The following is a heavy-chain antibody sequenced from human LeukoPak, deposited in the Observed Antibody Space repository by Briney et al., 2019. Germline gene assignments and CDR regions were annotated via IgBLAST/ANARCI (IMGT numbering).Heavy chain of an antibody. CDR3: ARDPYYYDSSGYSSSHAFDI. J-gene: IGHJ3*02. CDR1: GGSISSYY. Sequence: PSETLSLTCTVPGGSISSYYWSWIRQPPGKGLEWIGYIYYSGSTNYNPSLKSRVTISVDTSKNQFSLKLSSVTAADTAVYYCARDPYYYDSSGYSSSHAFDIWGQGTMVTVSS. V-gene: IGHV4-59*01. CDR2: IYYSGST. D-gene: IGHD3-22*01.